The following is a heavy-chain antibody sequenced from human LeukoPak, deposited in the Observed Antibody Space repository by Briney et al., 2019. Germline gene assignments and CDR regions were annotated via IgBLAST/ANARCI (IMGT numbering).Heavy chain of an antibody. J-gene: IGHJ4*02. CDR1: GFTFSSYA. V-gene: IGHV3-23*01. CDR3: AKVAGXWXGEXFALAPYYFDY. Sequence: PGGSLRLSCAASGFTFSSYAMSWVRQAPGKGLEWVSAISGSGGSTYYADSVKGRFTISRDNSKNTLYLQMNSLRAEDTAVYYCAKVAGXWXGEXFALAPYYFDYWGQGALVTVSS. CDR2: ISGSGGST. D-gene: IGHD3-10*01.